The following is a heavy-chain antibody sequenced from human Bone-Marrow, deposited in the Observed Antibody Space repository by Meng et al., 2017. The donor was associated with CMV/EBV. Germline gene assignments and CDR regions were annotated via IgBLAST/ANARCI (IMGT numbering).Heavy chain of an antibody. CDR3: ARESSGDRIGRFDP. J-gene: IGHJ5*02. Sequence: GESLKISCAASGFTFSGYWMHWVRQAAGKGLVWVSRIYSDATTAAYADSVKGRFTISRDNSKNTVYLQMNSLRTEDRAVYYCARESSGDRIGRFDPWGQGTLVTVSS. CDR2: IYSDATTA. D-gene: IGHD3-22*01. CDR1: GFTFSGYW. V-gene: IGHV3-74*01.